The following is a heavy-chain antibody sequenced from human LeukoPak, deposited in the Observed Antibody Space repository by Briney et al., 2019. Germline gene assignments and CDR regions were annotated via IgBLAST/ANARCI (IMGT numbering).Heavy chain of an antibody. CDR2: IHVDGTT. D-gene: IGHD1-14*01. J-gene: IGHJ4*02. CDR3: AGRAQTTAYSFDY. V-gene: IGHV4-4*07. CDR1: IGSVTSYY. Sequence: SETLSLTCSVSIGSVTSYYWSWFRQPVGKTLEWIGQIHVDGTTDYNPSLKSRVAMSIDTSNNQFSLHLTSVTAADTSVYFCAGRAQTTAYSFDYWAREPSSPSPQ.